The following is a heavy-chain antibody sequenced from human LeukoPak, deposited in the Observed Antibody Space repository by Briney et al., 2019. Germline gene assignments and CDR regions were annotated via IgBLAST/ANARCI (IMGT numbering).Heavy chain of an antibody. Sequence: PGGSLRLSCAASGFTFSSYAMTWVRQAPGKGLEWVSAIGSGHNTYYADSVKGRFTISRDNSKNTVYLQMNSLRAEDTALYYCAKWREGTMVYFDYWGQGTLVTVSS. CDR3: AKWREGTMVYFDY. CDR1: GFTFSSYA. D-gene: IGHD3-10*01. J-gene: IGHJ4*02. CDR2: IGSGHNT. V-gene: IGHV3-23*01.